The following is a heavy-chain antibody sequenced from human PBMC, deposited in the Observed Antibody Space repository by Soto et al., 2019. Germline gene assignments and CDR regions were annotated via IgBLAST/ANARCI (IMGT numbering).Heavy chain of an antibody. D-gene: IGHD3-3*01. V-gene: IGHV3-30*18. CDR3: AKEDFWGGYFPHYYY. CDR2: ISFDGLNK. J-gene: IGHJ6*01. CDR1: EFNFNKFA. Sequence: GGSLRLSCAASEFNFNKFAMHWVRQAPGKGLEWVAFISFDGLNKNYADSVKGRFTISRDKSKNTLYLEMNSLRTEDTAVYYCAKEDFWGGYFPHYYY.